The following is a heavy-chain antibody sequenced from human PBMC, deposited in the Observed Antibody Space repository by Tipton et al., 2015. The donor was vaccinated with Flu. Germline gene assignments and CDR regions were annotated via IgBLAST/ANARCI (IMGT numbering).Heavy chain of an antibody. V-gene: IGHV4-59*01. CDR1: GGSISSYY. Sequence: TLSLTCTVSGGSISSYYWSWIRQPPGKGLEWIGYIYYSGSTNYNPSLKSRVTISVDTSKNQFSLKLSSVTAADTAVYYCARALVITTTMGGDWFDPWGQGTLVTVSS. D-gene: IGHD3-10*01. J-gene: IGHJ5*02. CDR2: IYYSGST. CDR3: ARALVITTTMGGDWFDP.